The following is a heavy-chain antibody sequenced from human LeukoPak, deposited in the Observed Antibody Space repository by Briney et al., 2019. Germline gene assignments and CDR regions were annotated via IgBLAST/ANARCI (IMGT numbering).Heavy chain of an antibody. V-gene: IGHV3-48*01. D-gene: IGHD2/OR15-2a*01. CDR2: ISSSSSTI. CDR3: ARVLSVLLNAGFDY. Sequence: GGSLRLSCAASGFTFSSYSMNWVRQAPGKGLEWVSYISSSSSTIYYADSVKGRFTISRDNAKNSLYLQMNSLRAEDTAVYYCARVLSVLLNAGFDYWGQGTLVTVSS. CDR1: GFTFSSYS. J-gene: IGHJ4*02.